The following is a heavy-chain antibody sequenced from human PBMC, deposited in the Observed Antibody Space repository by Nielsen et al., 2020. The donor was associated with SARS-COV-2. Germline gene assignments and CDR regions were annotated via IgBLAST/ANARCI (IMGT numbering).Heavy chain of an antibody. J-gene: IGHJ3*02. D-gene: IGHD3-3*01. CDR3: ARGSLTIFGVVQSPGAFDI. Sequence: WVRQAPGQGLEWMGGIIPIFGTANYAQKFQGRVTITADESTSTAYMELSSLRSEDTAVYYCARGSLTIFGVVQSPGAFDIWGQGTMVTVS. CDR2: IIPIFGTA. V-gene: IGHV1-69*01.